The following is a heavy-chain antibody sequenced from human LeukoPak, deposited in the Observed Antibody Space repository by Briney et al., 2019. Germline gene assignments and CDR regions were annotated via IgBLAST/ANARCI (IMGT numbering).Heavy chain of an antibody. D-gene: IGHD3-3*01. V-gene: IGHV3-21*01. Sequence: GGSLRLSCTASGFNFSRYTMHWVRQAPGKGLEWVSSISSRSDYIYDADSVKGRFTISRDNAKNSLYLQMNSLRAEDTAVYYCAREGSGLGYFDYWGQGTLVTVSS. J-gene: IGHJ4*02. CDR3: AREGSGLGYFDY. CDR1: GFNFSRYT. CDR2: ISSRSDYI.